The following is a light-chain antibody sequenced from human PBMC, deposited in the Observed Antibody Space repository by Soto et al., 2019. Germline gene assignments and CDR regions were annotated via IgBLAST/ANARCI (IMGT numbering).Light chain of an antibody. J-gene: IGKJ1*01. CDR1: QSVSDY. CDR3: QQYGSSGT. CDR2: GAS. V-gene: IGKV3-20*01. Sequence: EIVLTQSPATLSLSPGERATLSCRASQSVSDYLSLYQQKPGQPPRLLIYGASNRATGIPDRFSGSGSGTDFTLTISRLEPEDFAVYYCQQYGSSGTFGQGTKVDIK.